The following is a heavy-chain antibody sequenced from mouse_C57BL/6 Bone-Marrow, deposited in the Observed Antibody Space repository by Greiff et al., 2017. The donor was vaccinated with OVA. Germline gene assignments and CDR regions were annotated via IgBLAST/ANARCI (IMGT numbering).Heavy chain of an antibody. CDR3: ARGAY. CDR2: IYPGDGDI. Sequence: QVQLKESGAELVKPGATVKISCNASGYAFSNYWLNWVKQRPGKGLEWIGQIYPGDGDINYNGKFKGKTTLTAEKSSSTAYMQFSSLTSEDSAIYFYARGAYWGQSTTLTDSS. V-gene: IGHV1-80*01. CDR1: GYAFSNYW. J-gene: IGHJ2*01.